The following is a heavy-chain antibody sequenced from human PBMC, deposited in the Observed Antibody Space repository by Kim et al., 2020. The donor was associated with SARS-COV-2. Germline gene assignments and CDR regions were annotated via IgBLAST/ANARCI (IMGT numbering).Heavy chain of an antibody. V-gene: IGHV3-53*01. CDR3: ARKSRITIFGVVITYDAFDI. Sequence: RFTISRDNSKNTLYLQMNSLRAEDTAVYYCARKSRITIFGVVITYDAFDIWGQGTMVTVSS. D-gene: IGHD3-3*01. J-gene: IGHJ3*02.